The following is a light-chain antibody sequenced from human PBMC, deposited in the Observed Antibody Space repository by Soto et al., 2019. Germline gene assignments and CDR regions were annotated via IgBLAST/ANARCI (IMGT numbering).Light chain of an antibody. CDR3: HQYYDTPPT. CDR1: QSVLHSSNNKMY. Sequence: DIVMTQSPDSLAVSLGERATINCKSSQSVLHSSNNKMYLAWYQQKPGQHPKLLIYWESIRESGVPDRISGSGSGTDGNLYIGSLQAADVAVYYCHQYYDTPPTFGQGTKVEIK. V-gene: IGKV4-1*01. J-gene: IGKJ1*01. CDR2: WES.